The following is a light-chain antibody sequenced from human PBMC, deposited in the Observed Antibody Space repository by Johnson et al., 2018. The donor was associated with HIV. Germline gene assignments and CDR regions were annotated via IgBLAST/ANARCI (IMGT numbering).Light chain of an antibody. Sequence: QPVLTQPPSVSAAPGQKVTISCSGSSSNIGNNYVSWYQQLPGTAPKLLIYDNNKRPSGIPDRFSGSKSGTSATLGITGLQTGDDADYYCGTWDNSLSVFVFGTGTKVTVL. V-gene: IGLV1-51*01. CDR1: SSNIGNNY. J-gene: IGLJ1*01. CDR3: GTWDNSLSVFV. CDR2: DNN.